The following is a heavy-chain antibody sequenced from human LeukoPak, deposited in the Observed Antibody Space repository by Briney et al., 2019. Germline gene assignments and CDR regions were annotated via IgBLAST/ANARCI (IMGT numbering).Heavy chain of an antibody. CDR2: IYYSGST. V-gene: IGHV4-59*01. J-gene: IGHJ5*02. Sequence: PSETLSLTCTVSGGSISSYYWSWIRQPPGKGLEWIGYIYYSGSTNYNPSLKSRATISVDTSKNQFSLKLSSVTAADTAVYYCARGTTVFLFDPWGQGTLVTVSS. D-gene: IGHD4-17*01. CDR3: ARGTTVFLFDP. CDR1: GGSISSYY.